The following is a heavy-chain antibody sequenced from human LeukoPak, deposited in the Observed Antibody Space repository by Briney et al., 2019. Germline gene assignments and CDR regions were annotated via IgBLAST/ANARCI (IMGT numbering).Heavy chain of an antibody. J-gene: IGHJ1*01. CDR1: GFTFSDYY. CDR2: ITSSGSTI. V-gene: IGHV3-11*04. Sequence: GGSLRLSCAASGFTFSDYYMSWIRQAPGKGLEWVSYITSSGSTIYYADSVKGRFTIFRDNAKNSLYLQMNSLRAEDTAVYYCARSYHDILTGYRNAEYFQHWGQGTLVTVSS. CDR3: ARSYHDILTGYRNAEYFQH. D-gene: IGHD3-9*01.